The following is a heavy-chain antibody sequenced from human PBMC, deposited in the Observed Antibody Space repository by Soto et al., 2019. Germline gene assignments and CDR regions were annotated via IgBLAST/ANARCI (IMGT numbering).Heavy chain of an antibody. CDR2: VNAGNGNT. J-gene: IGHJ3*02. CDR1: GYTFTGYA. Sequence: GASVKVSCKASGYTFTGYAMHWVRQAPGQRLEWMGWVNAGNGNTKYSQKFQGRVTMTTDTSTSTAYMELRSLRSDDTAVYYCARTTTEGTMIVVADPRSAFDIWGQGTMVTVSS. D-gene: IGHD3-22*01. CDR3: ARTTTEGTMIVVADPRSAFDI. V-gene: IGHV1-3*01.